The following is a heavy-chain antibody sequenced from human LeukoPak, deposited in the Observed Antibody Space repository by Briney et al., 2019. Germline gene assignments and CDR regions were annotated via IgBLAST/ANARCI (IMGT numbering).Heavy chain of an antibody. CDR3: ASHLARIAARLGYYYYGMDV. J-gene: IGHJ6*02. CDR2: INHSGST. D-gene: IGHD6-6*01. Sequence: PSETLSLTCAVYGGSSSGYYWSWIRQPSGKGLEWIGEINHSGSTNYNPSLKSRVTISVDTSKNQFSLKLSSVTAADTAVYYCASHLARIAARLGYYYYGMDVWGQGTTVTVSS. CDR1: GGSSSGYY. V-gene: IGHV4-34*01.